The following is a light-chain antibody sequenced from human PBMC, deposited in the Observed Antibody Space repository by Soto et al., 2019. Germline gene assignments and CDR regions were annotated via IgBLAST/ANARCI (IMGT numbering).Light chain of an antibody. CDR3: QQRSNWPRLT. CDR2: DAS. Sequence: EIVLTQSPATLSLSPGERATLSCRASQSVSSYLAWYQQKPGQAPRLLIYDASNRATGIPARFSGSGSGTDFTLTISSLGPEDFAVYCCQQRSNWPRLTFGPGTKVDIK. V-gene: IGKV3-11*01. CDR1: QSVSSY. J-gene: IGKJ3*01.